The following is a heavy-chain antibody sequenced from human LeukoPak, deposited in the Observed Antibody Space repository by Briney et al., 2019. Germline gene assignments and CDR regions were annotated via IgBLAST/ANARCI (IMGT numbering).Heavy chain of an antibody. V-gene: IGHV1-69*05. D-gene: IGHD3-22*01. J-gene: IGHJ4*02. CDR3: ARASPPYYYDSSGYYFDY. Sequence: SVKVSCKASGGTFSSYAISWVRQAPGQGREWMGGIIPIFGTANYAQKFQGRVTITTDESTSTAYMELSSLRSEDTAVYYCARASPPYYYDSSGYYFDYWGQGTLVTVSS. CDR2: IIPIFGTA. CDR1: GGTFSSYA.